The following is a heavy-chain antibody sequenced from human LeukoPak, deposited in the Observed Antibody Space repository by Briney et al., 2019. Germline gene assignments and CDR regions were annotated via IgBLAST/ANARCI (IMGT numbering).Heavy chain of an antibody. CDR3: AKDPYGSGSYPSY. V-gene: IGHV3-30*18. CDR2: ISYDGSNK. J-gene: IGHJ4*02. D-gene: IGHD3-10*01. Sequence: GRSLRLSCSASGFTFSSYGMHWVRQAPGKGREGVAVISYDGSNKYHADSVKGRFTISRDNSKNTLYLQMNSLCAEDTAVYYCAKDPYGSGSYPSYWGQGTLVTVSS. CDR1: GFTFSSYG.